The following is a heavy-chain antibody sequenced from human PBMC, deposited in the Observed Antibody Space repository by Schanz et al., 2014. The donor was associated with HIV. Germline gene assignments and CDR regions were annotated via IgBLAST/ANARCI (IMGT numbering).Heavy chain of an antibody. V-gene: IGHV3-30*18. J-gene: IGHJ6*02. Sequence: QVQLVESGGGVVQPGRSLRLSCAASGFTFSIYGIHWVRQAPGKGLEWVAVISFDGVNTHFADSVKGRFTISRDNSKYMVYLQMSSLRAEDTAVYYCAKDTFYGNSFPPDYYYHGLDVWGQGTTVSVSS. CDR3: AKDTFYGNSFPPDYYYHGLDV. D-gene: IGHD6-6*01. CDR2: ISFDGVNT. CDR1: GFTFSIYG.